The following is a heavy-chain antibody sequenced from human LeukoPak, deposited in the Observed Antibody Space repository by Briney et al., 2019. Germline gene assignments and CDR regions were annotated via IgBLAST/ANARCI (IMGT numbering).Heavy chain of an antibody. CDR3: ARVEGIQLWLLGYYYGMDV. D-gene: IGHD5-18*01. CDR1: GFTFSSYV. J-gene: IGHJ6*02. V-gene: IGHV3-30-3*01. Sequence: GGSLRLSCAASGFTFSSYVMHWVRQAPGKGLEWVAVISYDGSNKYYADSVKGRFTISRDNSKNTLYLQMNSLRAEDTAVYYCARVEGIQLWLLGYYYGMDVWGQGTTVTVSS. CDR2: ISYDGSNK.